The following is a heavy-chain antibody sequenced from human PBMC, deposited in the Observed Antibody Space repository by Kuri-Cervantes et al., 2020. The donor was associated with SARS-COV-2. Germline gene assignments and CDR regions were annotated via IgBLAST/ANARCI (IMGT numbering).Heavy chain of an antibody. J-gene: IGHJ4*02. CDR1: GFTFSSYW. CDR2: IKQDGSEK. V-gene: IGHV3-7*01. CDR3: AKARSPSLWFGELLLSADY. D-gene: IGHD3-10*01. Sequence: GESLKISCAASGFTFSSYWMSWVRQAPGKGLEWVANIKQDGSEKYYVDSVKGRFTISRDNAKNSLYLQMNSLRAEDTAVYYCAKARSPSLWFGELLLSADYWGQGTLVTVSS.